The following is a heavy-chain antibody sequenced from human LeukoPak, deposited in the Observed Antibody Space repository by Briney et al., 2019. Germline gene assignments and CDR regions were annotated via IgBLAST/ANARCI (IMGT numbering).Heavy chain of an antibody. J-gene: IGHJ4*02. Sequence: GGSLRLSCAASGFTFSSYWMHWVRQAPGKRLLSVSRINSDGSSTSYADSVKGRFTISRYNAKNTLYLQMNSLRAEDTAVYYCAREVAYYVDYWGQGTLVTVSS. CDR3: AREVAYYVDY. D-gene: IGHD2-15*01. CDR2: INSDGSST. CDR1: GFTFSSYW. V-gene: IGHV3-74*01.